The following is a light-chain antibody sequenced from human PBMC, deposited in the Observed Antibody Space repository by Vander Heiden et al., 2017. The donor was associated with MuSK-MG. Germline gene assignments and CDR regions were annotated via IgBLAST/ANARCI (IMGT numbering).Light chain of an antibody. J-gene: IGLJ2*01. V-gene: IGLV2-11*01. CDR1: SSDVGDYNH. CDR3: WSFAGTYTVV. CDR2: DVN. Sequence: SALTQPRSVSGSPGQSVTISCTGTSSDVGDYNHVSWYQQHSGKAPKLVIFDVNQRPSGVPDRVSGSKSGNTASLTISGLQAEDEADYFCWSFAGTYTVVLGGGTKLTVL.